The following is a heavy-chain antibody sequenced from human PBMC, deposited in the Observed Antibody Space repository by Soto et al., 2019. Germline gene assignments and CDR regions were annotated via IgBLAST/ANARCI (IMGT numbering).Heavy chain of an antibody. CDR2: IWYDGSNK. V-gene: IGHV3-33*01. J-gene: IGHJ4*02. Sequence: PGGSLRLSCAASGLTFSRYGMHWVRQAPGKGLEWVAVIWYDGSNKYHANSVKGRFTISRDNSKNTLYLQMNSLRAEDTAVYYWARVFPGLYCSGDGCSLYGDDGFDYWGRGTLVTVSS. D-gene: IGHD2-15*01. CDR1: GLTFSRYG. CDR3: ARVFPGLYCSGDGCSLYGDDGFDY.